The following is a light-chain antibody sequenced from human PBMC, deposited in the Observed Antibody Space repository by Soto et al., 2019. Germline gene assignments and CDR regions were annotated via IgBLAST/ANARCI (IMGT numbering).Light chain of an antibody. CDR2: DVT. Sequence: QSALTQPASVSGSPGQSITISCTGTSSDVGGYNYVYWFQQHPGKAPKLMIYDVTNRPSGVSNRFSGSKSGNTASLTISGLQAEDEADFYCSSYTSSGSHVFGTGTKLTVL. V-gene: IGLV2-14*03. J-gene: IGLJ1*01. CDR3: SSYTSSGSHV. CDR1: SSDVGGYNY.